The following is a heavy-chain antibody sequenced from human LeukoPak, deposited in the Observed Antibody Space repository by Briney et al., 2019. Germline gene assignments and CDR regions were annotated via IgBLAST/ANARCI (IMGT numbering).Heavy chain of an antibody. Sequence: PGGSLRLSCAASGFTFSSYSMNWVRQAPGKGLEWVSYISSSSPIYYADSVKGRSTISRDNAKKSLYLQMNSLRAEDTAVYYCAREGGWTYGMDVWGQGTTVTVSS. V-gene: IGHV3-48*01. CDR3: AREGGWTYGMDV. CDR1: GFTFSSYS. D-gene: IGHD6-19*01. CDR2: ISSSSPI. J-gene: IGHJ6*02.